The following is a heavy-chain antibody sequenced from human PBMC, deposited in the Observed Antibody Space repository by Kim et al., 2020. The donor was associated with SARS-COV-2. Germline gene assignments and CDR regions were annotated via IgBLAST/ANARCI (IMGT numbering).Heavy chain of an antibody. CDR1: GGSFSGYY. V-gene: IGHV4-34*01. CDR3: ARGYPRMVRGVIIN. CDR2: INHSGST. Sequence: SETLSLTCAVYGGSFSGYYWSWIRQPPGKGLEWIGEINHSGSTNYNPSLKSRVTISVDTSKNQFSLKLSSVTAADTAVYYCARGYPRMVRGVIINWGQGTLVTVSS. D-gene: IGHD3-10*01. J-gene: IGHJ4*02.